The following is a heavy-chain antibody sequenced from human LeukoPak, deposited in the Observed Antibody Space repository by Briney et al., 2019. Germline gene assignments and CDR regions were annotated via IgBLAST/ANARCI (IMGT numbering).Heavy chain of an antibody. V-gene: IGHV3-72*01. Sequence: GGSLRLSCVVSGFTFSDHYMDWVRQAPGKGLEWVGRSRNKANSYTTEYAASVKGRFTISRDDSKNSLYLQMNSLITEDTAVYYCARAHTVVTPPSLDYWGQGTLVTVSS. CDR1: GFTFSDHY. J-gene: IGHJ4*02. CDR2: SRNKANSYTT. D-gene: IGHD4-23*01. CDR3: ARAHTVVTPPSLDY.